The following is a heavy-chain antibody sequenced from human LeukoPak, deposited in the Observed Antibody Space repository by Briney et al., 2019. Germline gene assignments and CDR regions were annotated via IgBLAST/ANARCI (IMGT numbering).Heavy chain of an antibody. CDR3: AKVLGVWFGEFPFDY. CDR1: GFTFSSYA. J-gene: IGHJ4*02. CDR2: ISGSGGST. D-gene: IGHD3-10*01. Sequence: GGSLRLSCAASGFTFSSYAMSWVRQAPGKGLEWVSAISGSGGSTYYADSVKGRFTISRDNSKNTLYLQMNSLRAEDTAVYYCAKVLGVWFGEFPFDYWGQGTLVTVSS. V-gene: IGHV3-23*01.